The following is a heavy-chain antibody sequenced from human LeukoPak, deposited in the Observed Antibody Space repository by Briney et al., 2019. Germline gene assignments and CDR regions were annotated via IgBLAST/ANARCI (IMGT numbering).Heavy chain of an antibody. CDR1: GVVVSNSY. Sequence: GGSLRLSCAASGVVVSNSYVSWVRQAPGKGLEWVSLIHGGGTTYYADSVKGRFTISTDTSQNTVYLQMNSLRAEDTAVYYCARAPYYGGNGGQWGRGTLVTVSS. CDR2: IHGGGTT. D-gene: IGHD4-23*01. J-gene: IGHJ4*02. CDR3: ARAPYYGGNGGQ. V-gene: IGHV3-53*01.